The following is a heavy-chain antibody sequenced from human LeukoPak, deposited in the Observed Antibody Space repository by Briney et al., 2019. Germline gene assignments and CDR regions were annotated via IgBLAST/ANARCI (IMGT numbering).Heavy chain of an antibody. CDR1: GYTFTSYG. CDR2: IIPIFGTA. CDR3: ALGQSYYYYGMDV. J-gene: IGHJ6*02. Sequence: SVKVSCKASGYTFTSYGISWVRQAPGQGLEWMGGIIPIFGTANYAQKFQGRVTITADESTSTAYMELSSLRSEDTAVYYCALGQSYYYYGMDVWGQGTTVTVSS. D-gene: IGHD1-26*01. V-gene: IGHV1-69*13.